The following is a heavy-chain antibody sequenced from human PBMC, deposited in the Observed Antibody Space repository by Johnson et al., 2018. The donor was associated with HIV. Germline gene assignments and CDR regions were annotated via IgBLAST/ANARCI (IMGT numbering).Heavy chain of an antibody. CDR1: GFTFSGYG. D-gene: IGHD1-26*01. V-gene: IGHV3-NL1*01. Sequence: QMQLVESGGGVVQPGRSLRLTCAASGFTFSGYGIHWVRQAPGKGLEWVSGISWNSGSIGYADSVKGRFTISRDNSKNTLYLQMNSLRAEDTAVYYCARVMGATQVMGAFDIWGQGTMVTVSS. CDR3: ARVMGATQVMGAFDI. J-gene: IGHJ3*02. CDR2: ISWNSGSI.